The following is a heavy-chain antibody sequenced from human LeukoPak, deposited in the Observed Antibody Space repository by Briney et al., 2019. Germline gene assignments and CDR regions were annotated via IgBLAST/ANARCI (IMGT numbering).Heavy chain of an antibody. V-gene: IGHV5-51*01. CDR1: GYSFTSYW. Sequence: ESLKISCKGSGYSFTSYWIGWVRQMPGKGLEWMGIIYPGDSDTRYSPSFQGQVTISADKSISTAYLQWSSLKASDTAMYYCARGIVATSSPLYYYYMDAWGKGTAVTVSS. D-gene: IGHD5-12*01. CDR3: ARGIVATSSPLYYYYMDA. J-gene: IGHJ6*03. CDR2: IYPGDSDT.